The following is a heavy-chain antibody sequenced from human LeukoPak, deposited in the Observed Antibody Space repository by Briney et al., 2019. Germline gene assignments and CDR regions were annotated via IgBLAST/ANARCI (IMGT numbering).Heavy chain of an antibody. CDR1: GYTFTGYY. Sequence: ASVKVSCKASGYTFTGYYMHWVRQAPGQGLEWMGWINPNSGGTNYAQKFQGRVTMTRDTSISTAYMELSRLRSDDTAVYYCARDGGIYYDSSGYYLDYWGQGTLVTVSS. CDR3: ARDGGIYYDSSGYYLDY. V-gene: IGHV1-2*02. J-gene: IGHJ4*02. D-gene: IGHD3-22*01. CDR2: INPNSGGT.